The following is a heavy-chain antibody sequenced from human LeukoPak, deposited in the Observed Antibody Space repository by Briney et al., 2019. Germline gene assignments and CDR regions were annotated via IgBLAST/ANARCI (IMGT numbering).Heavy chain of an antibody. V-gene: IGHV3-30*02. J-gene: IGHJ6*03. CDR2: INDKGVDK. Sequence: PGGSLRLSCGASGFIFSKYGMHWVRQAPGKGLEWVAFINDKGVDKNYADSVKGRFTISRDNSKNTLYLQMNSLRAEDTAVYYCAKDEGYSSSWYYYYMDVWGKGTTVTVSS. D-gene: IGHD6-13*01. CDR1: GFIFSKYG. CDR3: AKDEGYSSSWYYYYMDV.